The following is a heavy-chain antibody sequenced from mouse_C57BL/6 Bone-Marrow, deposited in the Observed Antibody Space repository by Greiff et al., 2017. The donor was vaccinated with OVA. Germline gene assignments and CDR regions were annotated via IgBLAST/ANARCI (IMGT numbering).Heavy chain of an antibody. CDR1: GYAFSSYW. D-gene: IGHD1-1*01. Sequence: QVQLQQSGAELVKPGASVKISCKASGYAFSSYWMNWVKQRPGKGLEWIGQIYPGDGDTNYNGKFKGKATLTADKSSSTAYMQLSSLTSEDSAVYFCARGGYYYGSSVAYWGQGTLVTVSA. CDR2: IYPGDGDT. CDR3: ARGGYYYGSSVAY. J-gene: IGHJ3*01. V-gene: IGHV1-80*01.